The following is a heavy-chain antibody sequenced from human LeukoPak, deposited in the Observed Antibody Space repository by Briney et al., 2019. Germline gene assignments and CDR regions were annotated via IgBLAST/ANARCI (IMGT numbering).Heavy chain of an antibody. Sequence: PSETLSLTCSVSGGSVSSGSYYWSWIRQPPGKGLEWIGNIYYSGSTNYNPSLRRRVSISVDTSKNQFSLKLYSVTAADAAVYXXXRXGIXXXGVXVGEPRLNLDFWGQGALVTVSS. V-gene: IGHV4-61*01. J-gene: IGHJ4*02. CDR3: XRXGIXXXGVXVGEPRLNLDF. CDR1: GGSVSSGSYY. CDR2: IYYSGST. D-gene: IGHD3-16*02.